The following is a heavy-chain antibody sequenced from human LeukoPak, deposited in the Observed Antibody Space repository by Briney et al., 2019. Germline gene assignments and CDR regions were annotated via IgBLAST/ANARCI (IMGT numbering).Heavy chain of an antibody. CDR2: INPNSGDT. CDR1: GYAFTGRY. CDR3: VRGPYGGNPYIYYFDY. J-gene: IGHJ4*02. D-gene: IGHD4-23*01. V-gene: IGHV1-2*02. Sequence: ASVKVSCKASGYAFTGRYMHWVRQAPGQGLEWMGWINPNSGDTNYAQKFQGRVAMTRDTSISTAYMELSSLTSDDTAVFYCVRGPYGGNPYIYYFDYWGQGTQVTVSS.